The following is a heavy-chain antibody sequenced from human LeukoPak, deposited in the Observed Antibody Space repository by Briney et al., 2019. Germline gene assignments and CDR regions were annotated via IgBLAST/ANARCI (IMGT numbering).Heavy chain of an antibody. D-gene: IGHD6-13*01. CDR3: ARISRRSQPGYSSSWYGNFDY. J-gene: IGHJ4*02. CDR2: IYYSGST. V-gene: IGHV4-31*03. CDR1: GGSISSGGYY. Sequence: PSQTLSLTCTVSGGSISSGGYYWSWIRQHPGKGLEWIGYIYYSGSTYYNPSLKSRVTISVDTSKNQFSLKLSSVTAADTAVYYCARISRRSQPGYSSSWYGNFDYWGQGTLVTVSS.